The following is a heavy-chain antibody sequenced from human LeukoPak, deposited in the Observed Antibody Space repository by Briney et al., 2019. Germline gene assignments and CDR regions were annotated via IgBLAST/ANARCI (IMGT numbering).Heavy chain of an antibody. D-gene: IGHD2-15*01. V-gene: IGHV3-74*01. J-gene: IGHJ4*02. CDR1: GFTFSTYW. CDR2: ISPDGNSI. Sequence: PGGSLRLSCAPSGFTFSTYWMVWVRPAPGKGLVWVSRISPDGNSITYADSVRGRFTISRDNAKNTLYLQMNSLRAEDTAVYYRARFPPLPHSSGGSCGFDHWGQGTLVTVSS. CDR3: ARFPPLPHSSGGSCGFDH.